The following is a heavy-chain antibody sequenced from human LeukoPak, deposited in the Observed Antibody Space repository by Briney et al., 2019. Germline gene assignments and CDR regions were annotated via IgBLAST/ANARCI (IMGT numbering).Heavy chain of an antibody. D-gene: IGHD6-13*01. CDR1: GFTFSDYY. CDR2: ISSSSSYT. CDR3: AKRDSSNMAYFDP. V-gene: IGHV3-11*03. Sequence: GGSLRLSCAASGFTFSDYYMSWIRQAPGKGLEWVSYISSSSSYTNYADSVKGRFTISRDNAKNSLHLQMNSLRAEDTAIYYCAKRDSSNMAYFDPWGQGTLVTVSS. J-gene: IGHJ5*02.